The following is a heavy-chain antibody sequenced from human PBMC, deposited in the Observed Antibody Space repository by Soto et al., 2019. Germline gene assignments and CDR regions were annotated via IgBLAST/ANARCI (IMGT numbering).Heavy chain of an antibody. CDR1: GFTFSSYA. D-gene: IGHD3-10*01. J-gene: IGHJ4*02. V-gene: IGHV3-23*01. Sequence: EVQLLESGGGLVQPGGSLRLSCAASGFTFSSYAMSWVRQAPGKGLEWVSAISGSGGSTYYADSVKGRFTSSRDNSKNPLYLQMTSLRAEDTAVYYCAKEAKYYYGSGSYQPTDSFDYWGQGTLVTVSS. CDR2: ISGSGGST. CDR3: AKEAKYYYGSGSYQPTDSFDY.